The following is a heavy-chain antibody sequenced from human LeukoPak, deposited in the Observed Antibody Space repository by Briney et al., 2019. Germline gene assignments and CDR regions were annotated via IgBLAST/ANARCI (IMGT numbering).Heavy chain of an antibody. V-gene: IGHV3-23*01. CDR3: AKDRSIVVVPAAIQGFDY. J-gene: IGHJ4*02. CDR2: ISGSGGST. Sequence: PGGSLRLSCAASGFTFSSYAMSWVRQAPGKGLEWVSAISGSGGSTYYADSVKGRFTISRDNSKNTLYLQMNSLRAEDTAVYYCAKDRSIVVVPAAIQGFDYWGQGTLVTVSS. D-gene: IGHD2-2*01. CDR1: GFTFSSYA.